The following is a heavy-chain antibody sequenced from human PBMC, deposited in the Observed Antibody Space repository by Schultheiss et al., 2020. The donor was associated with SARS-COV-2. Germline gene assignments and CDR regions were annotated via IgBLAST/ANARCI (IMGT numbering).Heavy chain of an antibody. V-gene: IGHV1-2*02. CDR1: GGTFSSYA. J-gene: IGHJ4*02. CDR3: AREWGIVATPFDY. D-gene: IGHD5-12*01. Sequence: ASVKVSCKASGGTFSSYAISWVRQAPGQGLEWMGWINPNSGGTNYAQKFQGRVTMTRDTSISTAYMELSRLRSDDTAVYYCAREWGIVATPFDYWGQGTLVTVSS. CDR2: INPNSGGT.